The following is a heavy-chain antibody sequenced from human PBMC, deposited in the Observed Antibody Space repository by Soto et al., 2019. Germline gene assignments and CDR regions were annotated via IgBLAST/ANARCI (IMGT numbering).Heavy chain of an antibody. D-gene: IGHD3-22*01. Sequence: NLGGSLRLSCAASGFTFSDYYMTWIRQAPGKGLEWVSYITSSGDAIYYADSVKGRFTISRDNAKNSLYLQMNSPRAEDTAVYYCARDLGYYDSSGYFDSWGQGMLVTVSS. V-gene: IGHV3-11*01. J-gene: IGHJ4*02. CDR1: GFTFSDYY. CDR2: ITSSGDAI. CDR3: ARDLGYYDSSGYFDS.